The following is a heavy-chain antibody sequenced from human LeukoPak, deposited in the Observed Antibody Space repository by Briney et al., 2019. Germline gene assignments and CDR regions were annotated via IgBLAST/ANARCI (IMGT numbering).Heavy chain of an antibody. CDR1: GFTFSSYS. D-gene: IGHD4-17*01. Sequence: GGSLRLSCAASGFTFSSYSMNWVRQAPGKGLEWVSSISSSSSYIYYADSVKGRFTISRDNSKNTLYLQMNSLRAEDTAVYYCAKDLYGDPPDYWGQGTLVTISS. CDR3: AKDLYGDPPDY. J-gene: IGHJ4*02. CDR2: ISSSSSYI. V-gene: IGHV3-21*01.